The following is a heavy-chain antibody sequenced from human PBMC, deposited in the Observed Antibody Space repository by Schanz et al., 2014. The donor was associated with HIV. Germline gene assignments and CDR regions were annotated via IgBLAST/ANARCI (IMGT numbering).Heavy chain of an antibody. CDR2: IYYSGST. V-gene: IGHV4-59*12. Sequence: QVQLQESGPGLVKPSETLSLTCNVSGDSISNYYWNWIRQPPGKGLEWIGYIYYSGSTSYNPSLKSRVTISVDTSKDQFSLKLSSATVADTAVYYCARGEGYYYDSSGFPLASGMDVWGQGTTVTVSS. D-gene: IGHD3-22*01. CDR3: ARGEGYYYDSSGFPLASGMDV. J-gene: IGHJ6*02. CDR1: GDSISNYY.